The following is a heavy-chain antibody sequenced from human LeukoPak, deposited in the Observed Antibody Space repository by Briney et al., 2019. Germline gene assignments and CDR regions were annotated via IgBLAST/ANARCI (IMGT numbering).Heavy chain of an antibody. CDR2: MYLSGTT. Sequence: SETLSLTCTVSGDSINSLDLWSWVRQPPGKGLEWIGEMYLSGTTHSNPSVKSRVTISIDKSKNQFFLNLSSVTAADTAVYYCARGIDYWGQGTLVTVSS. CDR3: ARGIDY. CDR1: GDSINSLDL. J-gene: IGHJ4*02. V-gene: IGHV4-4*02.